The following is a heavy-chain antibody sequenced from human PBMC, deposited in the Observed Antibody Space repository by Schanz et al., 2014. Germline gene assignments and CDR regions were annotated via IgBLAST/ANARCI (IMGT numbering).Heavy chain of an antibody. Sequence: EVQLVESGGNLVQPGGSLRLSCVASGFTFSSHSMNWVRQAPGQGLEWLSYISGSGNTIYYADSVKGRFTISRDNAKNSLSLQMDRLRDEDTAVYYCAKDCPSDYGDHCFDFWGQGTLVTVSS. CDR3: AKDCPSDYGDHCFDF. D-gene: IGHD4-17*01. CDR2: ISGSGNTI. CDR1: GFTFSSHS. V-gene: IGHV3-48*02. J-gene: IGHJ4*02.